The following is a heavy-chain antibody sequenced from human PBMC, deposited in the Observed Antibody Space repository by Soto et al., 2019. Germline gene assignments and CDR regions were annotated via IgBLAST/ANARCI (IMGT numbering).Heavy chain of an antibody. CDR1: GFTFSRYW. J-gene: IGHJ5*02. V-gene: IGHV3-7*01. Sequence: EAQLVESGGGLVQPGGSLRLSCGGAGFTFSRYWTSWVRQAPGKGLEWVANIKEDGRETYYVDSVKGQFTISRDNAKNSVFLQMNSLRGEDTAVYYCARGRTWFAPWGQGTLVTVSS. CDR2: IKEDGRET. CDR3: ARGRTWFAP.